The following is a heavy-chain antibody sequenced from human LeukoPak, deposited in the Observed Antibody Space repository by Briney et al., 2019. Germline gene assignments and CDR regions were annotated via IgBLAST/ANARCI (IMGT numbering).Heavy chain of an antibody. D-gene: IGHD6-13*01. J-gene: IGHJ6*03. V-gene: IGHV3-20*04. CDR3: AGASSSPLLYEYYYYMDV. CDR2: INWNGGST. CDR1: GFTFDDYG. Sequence: GGSLRLSCAASGFTFDDYGMSWVRQAPGMGLEWVSGINWNGGSTGYADSVKGRFTISRDNPKNSLYLQMNSLRAEDTALYYCAGASSSPLLYEYYYYMDVWDKGTAVTVSS.